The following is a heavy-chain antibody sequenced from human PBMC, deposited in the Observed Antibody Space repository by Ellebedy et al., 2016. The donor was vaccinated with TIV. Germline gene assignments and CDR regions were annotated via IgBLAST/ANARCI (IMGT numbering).Heavy chain of an antibody. V-gene: IGHV1-8*01. CDR2: MNPNSGNT. CDR1: GYTFTSYD. CDR3: ARAFIVATMAPCLDY. Sequence: ASVKVSCXASGYTFTSYDINWVRQATGQGLEWMGWMNPNSGNTGYAQKFQGRVTMTRDTSISTAYMELGRLRSDDTAVYYCARAFIVATMAPCLDYWGQGTLVTVSS. J-gene: IGHJ4*02. D-gene: IGHD5-12*01.